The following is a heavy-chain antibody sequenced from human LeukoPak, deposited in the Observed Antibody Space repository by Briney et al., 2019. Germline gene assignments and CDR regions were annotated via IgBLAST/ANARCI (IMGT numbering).Heavy chain of an antibody. D-gene: IGHD3-3*01. V-gene: IGHV4-31*03. Sequence: SETLSLTCTVSGGSISSGTYYWRWIRQHPGRGLEWIEYIYYSGSTYYNPSLKSRVTISVDTSKNQFSLKLSSVTAADTAVYYCARVDVTIFGVVGPFDYWGQGTLVTVSS. CDR2: IYYSGST. CDR3: ARVDVTIFGVVGPFDY. J-gene: IGHJ4*02. CDR1: GGSISSGTYY.